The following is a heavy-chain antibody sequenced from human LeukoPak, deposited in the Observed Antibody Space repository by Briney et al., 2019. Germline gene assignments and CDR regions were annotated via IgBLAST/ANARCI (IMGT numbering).Heavy chain of an antibody. V-gene: IGHV3-23*01. CDR3: AKDVESYSGYCDY. Sequence: PGGSLRLSCAASGFTFSSYAMSWVRQAPGKGLEWVSAISGSGGSTYYADSVKGRFTISRDNSKNTLHLQMNSLRAEDTAVYYCAKDVESYSGYCDYWGQGTLVTVSS. D-gene: IGHD5-12*01. CDR1: GFTFSSYA. CDR2: ISGSGGST. J-gene: IGHJ4*02.